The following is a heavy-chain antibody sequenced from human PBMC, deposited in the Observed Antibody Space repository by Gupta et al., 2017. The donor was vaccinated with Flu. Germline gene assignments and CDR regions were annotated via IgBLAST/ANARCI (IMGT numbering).Heavy chain of an antibody. D-gene: IGHD6-19*01. J-gene: IGHJ6*02. V-gene: IGHV4-61*02. Sequence: QVQLQESGPGLVKPSQTLSLTCTVSGGSISSGSYYWSWIRQPAGKGLEWIGRIYTSGSTNYNPSLKSRVTISVDTSKNQFSLKLSSVTAADTAVYYCARVKGYSSGWYNYYYGMDVWGQGTTGTVS. CDR3: ARVKGYSSGWYNYYYGMDV. CDR2: IYTSGST. CDR1: GGSISSGSYY.